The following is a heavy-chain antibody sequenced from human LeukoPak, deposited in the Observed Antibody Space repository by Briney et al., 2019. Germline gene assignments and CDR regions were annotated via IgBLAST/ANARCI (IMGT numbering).Heavy chain of an antibody. V-gene: IGHV1-2*02. CDR1: GYTFTGYY. CDR2: INPNSGGT. CDR3: ARAIDDFWSGYGLNYYYYYYMDV. Sequence: ASVKVSCKASGYTFTGYYMHWVRQAPGQGLEWMGWINPNSGGTNYAQKFQGRVTMTRDTSISTAYMELSRLRSDDTAVYYCARAIDDFWSGYGLNYYYYYYMDVWGKGTTVTVSS. J-gene: IGHJ6*03. D-gene: IGHD3-3*01.